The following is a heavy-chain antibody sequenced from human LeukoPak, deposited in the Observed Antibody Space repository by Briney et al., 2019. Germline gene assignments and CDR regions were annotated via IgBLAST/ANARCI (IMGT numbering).Heavy chain of an antibody. CDR3: ARPDYDSSGYYVDY. V-gene: IGHV5-51*01. Sequence: GESLKISCQGSGYSFTTYWIGWVRQMPGNGLEWMRIMYPGDSDTRYSPSFQGQVTISADKSISTAYLQWSSLRASDTAMYYCARPDYDSSGYYVDYWGQGTLVTVSS. J-gene: IGHJ4*02. D-gene: IGHD3-22*01. CDR2: MYPGDSDT. CDR1: GYSFTTYW.